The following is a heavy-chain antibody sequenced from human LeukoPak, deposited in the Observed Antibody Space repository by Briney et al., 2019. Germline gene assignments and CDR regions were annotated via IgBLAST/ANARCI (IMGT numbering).Heavy chain of an antibody. D-gene: IGHD3-10*01. J-gene: IGHJ6*03. CDR3: AREYIWFGELLSACMDV. V-gene: IGHV3-48*03. CDR2: ISSSGSTI. Sequence: GGSLRLSCAASGFTFSSYEMNWVRQAPGKGLEWVSYISSSGSTIYYADSVKGRFTISRDNAKNSLYLQMNSLRAEDTALYYCAREYIWFGELLSACMDVWGKGTTVTVSS. CDR1: GFTFSSYE.